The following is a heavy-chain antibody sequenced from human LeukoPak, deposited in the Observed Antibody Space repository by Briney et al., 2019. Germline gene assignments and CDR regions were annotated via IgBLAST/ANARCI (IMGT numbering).Heavy chain of an antibody. D-gene: IGHD1-26*01. CDR2: ITASGTAM. J-gene: IGHJ4*02. CDR3: ASSGSYRFDY. V-gene: IGHV3-48*02. CDR1: GFTFSSYS. Sequence: GGSLRLSCAASGFTFSSYSMNWVRQAPGKGLEWVSHITASGTAMFYADSVKGRFTISRDNAKNSLYLQMNSLRDEDTAVYYCASSGSYRFDYWGQGTLVTASS.